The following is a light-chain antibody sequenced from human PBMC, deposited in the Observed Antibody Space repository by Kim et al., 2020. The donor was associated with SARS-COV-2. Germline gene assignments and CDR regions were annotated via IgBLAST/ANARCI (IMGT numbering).Light chain of an antibody. Sequence: GQSITISCTGTSSDVGGYNYVSWYQQYPGNAPKLMIYDVRNRPSGVSNRFFGSKSANTASLTISGLQAEDEADYYCSSYTSSSTLVFGGGTQLTVL. CDR2: DVR. V-gene: IGLV2-14*03. CDR1: SSDVGGYNY. CDR3: SSYTSSSTLV. J-gene: IGLJ2*01.